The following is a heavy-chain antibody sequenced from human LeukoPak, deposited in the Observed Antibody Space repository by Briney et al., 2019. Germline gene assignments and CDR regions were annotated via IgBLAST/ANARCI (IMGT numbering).Heavy chain of an antibody. CDR2: INPSGGST. D-gene: IGHD5-12*01. J-gene: IGHJ4*02. Sequence: ASVKVSCKASGYTFTSYYMHWVRQAPGQGLEWMGIINPSGGSTSYAQKFQGRVTMTRDTSTSTVYMELSSLRSEDTAVYYCAGLTATTHNSGAVFDYWGQGTLVTVSS. CDR3: AGLTATTHNSGAVFDY. CDR1: GYTFTSYY. V-gene: IGHV1-46*01.